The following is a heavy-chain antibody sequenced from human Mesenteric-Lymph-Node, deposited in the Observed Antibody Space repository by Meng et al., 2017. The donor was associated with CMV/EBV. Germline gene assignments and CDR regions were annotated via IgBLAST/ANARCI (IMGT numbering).Heavy chain of an antibody. CDR3: ATSPAHDYVRGSYRYTFYFDF. V-gene: IGHV4-39*01. J-gene: IGHJ4*02. Sequence: TYSWGWVRKSPGKGWEWVGNMYYPGRTYYNPSLMSRVTISVDTSKNQFSLRLSSVTAADTAVYYCATSPAHDYVRGSYRYTFYFDFWGPGALVTVSS. CDR1: TYS. CDR2: MYYPGRT. D-gene: IGHD3-16*02.